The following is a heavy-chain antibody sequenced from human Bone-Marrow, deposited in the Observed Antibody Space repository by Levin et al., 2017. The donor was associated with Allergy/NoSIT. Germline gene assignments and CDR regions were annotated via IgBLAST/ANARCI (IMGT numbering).Heavy chain of an antibody. CDR2: ISGNNGKT. J-gene: IGHJ5*01. D-gene: IGHD3-3*01. CDR1: GYSFTTYG. Sequence: GASVKVSCKASGYSFTTYGITWVRQAPGQGLEWMGWISGNNGKTKYAQNLQGRVTMTTETSTSTAYMELRSLRPDDTAVYYCARERDLGVVFDFWGQGTLVTVSS. V-gene: IGHV1-18*01. CDR3: ARERDLGVVFDF.